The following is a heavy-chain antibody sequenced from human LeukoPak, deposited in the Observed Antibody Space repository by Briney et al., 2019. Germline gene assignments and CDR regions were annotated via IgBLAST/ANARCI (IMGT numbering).Heavy chain of an antibody. CDR1: GGSFSGHY. CDR2: INHSGST. D-gene: IGHD5-18*01. Sequence: PSETLSLTCAVYGGSFSGHYWSWIRQPPGKGLEWIGEINHSGSTNYNPSLKSRVTISVDTSKNQFTLNLNSVTAADTAVYYCARAGASYGPNYYYYYYMDVWGQGTTVTISS. CDR3: ARAGASYGPNYYYYYYMDV. V-gene: IGHV4-34*01. J-gene: IGHJ6*03.